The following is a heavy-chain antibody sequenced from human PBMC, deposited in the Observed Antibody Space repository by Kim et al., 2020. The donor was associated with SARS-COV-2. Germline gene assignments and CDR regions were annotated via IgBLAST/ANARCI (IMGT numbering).Heavy chain of an antibody. J-gene: IGHJ4*02. CDR2: INQDGSES. CDR1: GFTFSHDW. CDR3: ARSVFGENY. Sequence: GGSLRLSCAASGFTFSHDWMTWVRQAPGKGLEWVSNINQDGSESYYVDSVKGRFTISRHNAKNSLYLQMNSLRVEDTAVYYCARSVFGENYWGQGTLVSVSS. V-gene: IGHV3-7*01. D-gene: IGHD3-10*02.